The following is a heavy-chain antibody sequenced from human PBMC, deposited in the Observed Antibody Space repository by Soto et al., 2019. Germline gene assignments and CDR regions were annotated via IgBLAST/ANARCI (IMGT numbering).Heavy chain of an antibody. D-gene: IGHD3-16*01. CDR2: ISAYNDYT. J-gene: IGHJ6*02. V-gene: IGHV1-18*01. CDR3: ARGGYYDKVWGKMNYYGLDV. CDR1: GYTFIRYG. Sequence: QVRLVQSAAEVKKPGASVKVSCKASGYTFIRYGITWVRQAPGQGLEWMGWISAYNDYTNYAQKLQGRVTMTTDTSTSTVYMELRSLRSDDTAVYYCARGGYYDKVWGKMNYYGLDVWGQGTPVTVSS.